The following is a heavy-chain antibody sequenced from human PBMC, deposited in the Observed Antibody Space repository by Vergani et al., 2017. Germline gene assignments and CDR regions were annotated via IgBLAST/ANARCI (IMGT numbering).Heavy chain of an antibody. CDR1: GGSISSSSYY. CDR3: AREGHDAFDI. Sequence: QLQLQESGPGLVKPSETLSLTCTVSGGSISSSSYYWGWIRQPPGKGLEWIGSIYYSGITYYNPSLKSRVTISVDTSKNQFSLKLSSVTAADTAVYYCAREGHDAFDIWGQGTMVTVSS. CDR2: IYYSGIT. V-gene: IGHV4-39*07. J-gene: IGHJ3*02. D-gene: IGHD5-12*01.